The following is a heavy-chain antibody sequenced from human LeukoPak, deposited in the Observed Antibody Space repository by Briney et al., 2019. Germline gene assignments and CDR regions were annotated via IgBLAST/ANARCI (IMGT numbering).Heavy chain of an antibody. CDR3: ARVEGSGSFVIDY. CDR2: IYTSGST. Sequence: SETLSLTCTVSGGSISSYYWSWIRQPPGKGLEWIGYIYTSGSTNYNPSLKSRVTISVDTSKNQFSLKLSSVTAADTAVYYCARVEGSGSFVIDYWGQGTLVTVSS. D-gene: IGHD3-10*01. V-gene: IGHV4-4*09. J-gene: IGHJ4*02. CDR1: GGSISSYY.